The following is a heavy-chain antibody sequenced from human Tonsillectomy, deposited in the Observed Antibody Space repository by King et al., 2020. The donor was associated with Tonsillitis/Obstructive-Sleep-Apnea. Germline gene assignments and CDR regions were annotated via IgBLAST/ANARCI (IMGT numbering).Heavy chain of an antibody. CDR2: IWYDGSNK. Sequence: VQLVESGGGVVQPGRSLRLSCAASGFTFSSYGMHWVRQAPGKGLEWVAVIWYDGSNKYYADSVKGRFTISRDKSKNTLYLQMNSLRAEDTAVYYCARDGEYYSGSGRYSDAFDIWGQGTMVTVSS. V-gene: IGHV3-33*01. D-gene: IGHD3-10*01. CDR3: ARDGEYYSGSGRYSDAFDI. CDR1: GFTFSSYG. J-gene: IGHJ3*02.